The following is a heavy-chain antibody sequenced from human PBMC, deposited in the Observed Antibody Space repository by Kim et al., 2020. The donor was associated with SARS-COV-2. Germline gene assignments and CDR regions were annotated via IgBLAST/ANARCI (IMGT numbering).Heavy chain of an antibody. Sequence: KGRFTISRDNSKNTLYLQMNSLRAEDTAVYYCARSDDYSNYPYYYYGMDVWGQGTTVTVSS. CDR3: ARSDDYSNYPYYYYGMDV. J-gene: IGHJ6*02. V-gene: IGHV3-23*01. D-gene: IGHD4-4*01.